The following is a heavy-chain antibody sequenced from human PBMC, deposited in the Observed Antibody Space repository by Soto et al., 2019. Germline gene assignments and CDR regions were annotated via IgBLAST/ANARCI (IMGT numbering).Heavy chain of an antibody. V-gene: IGHV3-23*01. CDR3: AKEVIAARPYYFDY. CDR1: GFTFSSYA. Sequence: EVHLLESGGGLVQPGGSLRLSCAASGFTFSSYAVSWARQTPGKGLEWVSTISASGAYTYYADSVKGRFTISRDNSKNTLCLQMRSLRAGDTATYYCAKEVIAARPYYFDYWGQGTLVTVSS. CDR2: ISASGAYT. J-gene: IGHJ4*02. D-gene: IGHD6-6*01.